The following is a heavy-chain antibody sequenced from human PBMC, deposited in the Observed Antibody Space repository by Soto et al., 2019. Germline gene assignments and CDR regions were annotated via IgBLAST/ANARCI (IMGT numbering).Heavy chain of an antibody. CDR1: GFTFSNYV. V-gene: IGHV3-23*01. D-gene: IGHD2-2*01. CDR2: VSGSGDST. J-gene: IGHJ5*02. CDR3: AKYRGLRYCSRFSCYSTILRWCYP. Sequence: PGGSLRLSCVDSGFTFSNYVMSWVRQAPGKVLEWVSTVSGSGDSTYYADSVKGRITIFRDNSKTTLFLQMNSLRADDTAVYYFAKYRGLRYCSRFSCYSTILRWCYPWGQGTLVTVSS.